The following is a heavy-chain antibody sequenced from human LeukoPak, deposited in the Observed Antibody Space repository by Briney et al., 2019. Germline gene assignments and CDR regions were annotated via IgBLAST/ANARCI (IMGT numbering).Heavy chain of an antibody. J-gene: IGHJ6*03. V-gene: IGHV3-11*04. CDR2: ISSSGSTI. Sequence: KPGGSLRLSCAASGFTFSDYYMSWIRQAPGKGLEWVSYISSSGSTIYYADSVKGRFTISRDNSKNTLYLQMNSLRAEDTAVYYCARFYCSSTSCYNNYYYMDVWGKGTTVTISS. D-gene: IGHD2-2*01. CDR3: ARFYCSSTSCYNNYYYMDV. CDR1: GFTFSDYY.